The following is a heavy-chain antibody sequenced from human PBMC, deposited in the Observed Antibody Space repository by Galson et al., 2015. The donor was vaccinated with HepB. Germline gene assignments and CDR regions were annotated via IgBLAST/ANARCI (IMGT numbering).Heavy chain of an antibody. CDR1: GFTFSNAW. Sequence: SLRLSCAASGFTFSNAWMTWVRQAPGRGLEWVGRIKSKTDGGTTDYAAPVKGRFTISRDNSKTIAYLQMNSLKTEDTAVYYCTRRDLRVHHFDYWGQGILVTVSS. CDR3: TRRDLRVHHFDY. V-gene: IGHV3-15*01. D-gene: IGHD4/OR15-4a*01. CDR2: IKSKTDGGTT. J-gene: IGHJ4*02.